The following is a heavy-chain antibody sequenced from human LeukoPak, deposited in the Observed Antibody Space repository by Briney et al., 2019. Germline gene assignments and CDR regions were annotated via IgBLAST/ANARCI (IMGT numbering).Heavy chain of an antibody. D-gene: IGHD3-22*01. CDR3: ARHYYDSSGYRRDYYFDY. CDR1: GGSLSSTSDY. Sequence: SETLSLTCTVSGGSLSSTSDYWGWIRQPPGKGLEWIGSVRYSGTTYYSPSLKSRLTMSVDTSKNQFSLKLSSVTAADTAVYYRARHYYDSSGYRRDYYFDYWGQGTLVTVSS. CDR2: VRYSGTT. J-gene: IGHJ4*02. V-gene: IGHV4-39*01.